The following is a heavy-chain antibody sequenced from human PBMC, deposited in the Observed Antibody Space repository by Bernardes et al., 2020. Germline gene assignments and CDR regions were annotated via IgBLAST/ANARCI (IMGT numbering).Heavy chain of an antibody. Sequence: GGSLRLSCAATGFTIRSNAMAWVRQAPGKGLEWVSGIGSDENTHYADSVRGRFTISRDNSKNMMYLQMNSLRAEDTAVYYCAKDVFGWQFDYWGQGVLVTAST. J-gene: IGHJ4*02. CDR2: IGSDENT. CDR3: AKDVFGWQFDY. V-gene: IGHV3-23*01. CDR1: GFTIRSNA. D-gene: IGHD3-10*02.